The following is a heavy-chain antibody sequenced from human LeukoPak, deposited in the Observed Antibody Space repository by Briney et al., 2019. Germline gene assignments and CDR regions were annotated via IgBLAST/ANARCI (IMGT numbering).Heavy chain of an antibody. J-gene: IGHJ4*02. V-gene: IGHV4-34*01. CDR3: ARGLGDYGDEAGY. CDR2: INHSGST. D-gene: IGHD4-17*01. Sequence: SETLSLTCAVYGGSFSGYYWSWIRQPPGKGLEWIGEINHSGSTNYNPSLKSRVTISVDTPKNQFSLKLSSVTAADTAVYYCARGLGDYGDEAGYWGQGTLVTVSS. CDR1: GGSFSGYY.